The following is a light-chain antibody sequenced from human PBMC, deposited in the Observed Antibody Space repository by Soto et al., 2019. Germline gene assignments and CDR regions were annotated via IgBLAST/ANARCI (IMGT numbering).Light chain of an antibody. CDR2: KAS. CDR3: QQYNVYSWT. J-gene: IGKJ1*01. V-gene: IGKV1-5*03. CDR1: QSISSW. Sequence: DIQMTQSPSTLPASVGDRVTITCRASQSISSWLAWYQQKAGEAPKLLIYKASSLESGVPSRFGGSGSGTEFTLTISSLQSDDFATYYCQQYNVYSWTFGQGTKVEIK.